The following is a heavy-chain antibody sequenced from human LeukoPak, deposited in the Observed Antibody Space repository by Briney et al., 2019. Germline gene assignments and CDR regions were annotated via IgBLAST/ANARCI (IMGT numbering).Heavy chain of an antibody. CDR1: GFTFKNYA. Sequence: GGSLRLSCAASGFTFKNYAMYWVRQAPGKGLEWVSAIIESGESTYYTDSVKGRFTISRDNSKNTLYLQMNSLRAEDTAFYYCAKGPAQYYFDSWGQGTLVTVSS. V-gene: IGHV3-23*01. J-gene: IGHJ4*02. D-gene: IGHD4-11*01. CDR2: IIESGEST. CDR3: AKGPAQYYFDS.